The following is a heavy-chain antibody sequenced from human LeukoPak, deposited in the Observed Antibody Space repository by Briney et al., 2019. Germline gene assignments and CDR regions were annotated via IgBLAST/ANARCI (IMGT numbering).Heavy chain of an antibody. Sequence: GGSMRLSCAASGFTFSSHWMHWVRQTPGKGLVWVSRIKSDGSSVDYADSVKGRFTISRDNAKNTLYLQMNSLRAEDMAVYYCVRDGVGAPPFDYWGQGALVTVSS. J-gene: IGHJ4*02. CDR2: IKSDGSSV. D-gene: IGHD1-26*01. CDR3: VRDGVGAPPFDY. V-gene: IGHV3-74*01. CDR1: GFTFSSHW.